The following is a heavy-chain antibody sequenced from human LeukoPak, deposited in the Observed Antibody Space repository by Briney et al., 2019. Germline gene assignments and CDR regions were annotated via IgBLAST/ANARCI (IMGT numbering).Heavy chain of an antibody. CDR3: ANSGGSHRVFDP. Sequence: GASVKVSCKASGGTFSSYAISWVRQAPGQGLEWMGGIIPIFGTANYAQKFQGRVTITADESTSAAYMELSSLRSEDTAVYYCANSGGSHRVFDPWGQGTLVTVSS. CDR1: GGTFSSYA. J-gene: IGHJ5*02. D-gene: IGHD2-15*01. V-gene: IGHV1-69*13. CDR2: IIPIFGTA.